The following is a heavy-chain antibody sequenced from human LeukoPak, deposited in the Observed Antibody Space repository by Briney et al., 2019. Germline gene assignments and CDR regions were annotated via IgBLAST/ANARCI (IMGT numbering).Heavy chain of an antibody. CDR3: ARSTHYVRGSSGH. V-gene: IGHV4-59*08. CDR2: IYHSGST. CDR1: GDSISSYY. D-gene: IGHD3-16*01. J-gene: IGHJ4*02. Sequence: WETLSLTCTVSGDSISSYYWSWIRQPPGKGLEWIGYIYHSGSTNYNPSLKRRVTISADTSKDQFSLKLSSVTAADTAVYYCARSTHYVRGSSGHWGQGTLLTVSS.